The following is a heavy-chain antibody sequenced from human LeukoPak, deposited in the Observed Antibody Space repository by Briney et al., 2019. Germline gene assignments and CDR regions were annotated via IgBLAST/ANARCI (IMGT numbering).Heavy chain of an antibody. CDR3: VKGYSSGWTREYYGMDV. D-gene: IGHD6-19*01. CDR2: ISAGGAGT. J-gene: IGHJ6*02. V-gene: IGHV3-23*01. Sequence: PGGSLRLSCAASGFTFITYAMTWVRQAPGEGLDWVSTISAGGAGTYYADSVKGRFTISRDNSKNTLYLQMNSLRAEDTALYYCVKGYSSGWTREYYGMDVWGQGTTVTVSS. CDR1: GFTFITYA.